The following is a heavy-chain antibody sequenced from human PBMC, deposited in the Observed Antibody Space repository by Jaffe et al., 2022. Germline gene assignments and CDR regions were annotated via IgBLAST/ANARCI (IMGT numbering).Heavy chain of an antibody. D-gene: IGHD5-12*01. V-gene: IGHV1-69*02. CDR2: IIPILGIA. CDR3: ATHLLVHHDSGYDYDYFDY. J-gene: IGHJ4*02. Sequence: QVQLVQSGAEVKKPGSSVKVSCKASGGTFSSYTISWVRQAPGQGLEWMGRIIPILGIANYAQKFQGRVTITADKSTSTAYMELSSLRSEDTAVYYCATHLLVHHDSGYDYDYFDYWGQGTLVTVSS. CDR1: GGTFSSYT.